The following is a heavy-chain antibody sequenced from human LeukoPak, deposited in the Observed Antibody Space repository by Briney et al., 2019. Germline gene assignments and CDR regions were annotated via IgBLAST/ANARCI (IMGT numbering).Heavy chain of an antibody. CDR3: ARDMRQQPYY. CDR2: ISYDGSNK. CDR1: GFTFSTYW. D-gene: IGHD6-13*01. J-gene: IGHJ4*02. Sequence: GGSLRLSCAASGFTFSTYWVHWVRQAPGKGLEWVAVISYDGSNKYYADSVKGRFTISRDNSKNTLYLQMNSLRAEDTAVYYCARDMRQQPYYWGQGTLVTVSS. V-gene: IGHV3-30-3*01.